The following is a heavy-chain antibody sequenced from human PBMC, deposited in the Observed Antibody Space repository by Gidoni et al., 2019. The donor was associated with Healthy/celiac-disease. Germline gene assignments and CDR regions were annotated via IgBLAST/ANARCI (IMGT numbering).Heavy chain of an antibody. CDR2: ISWDGGST. V-gene: IGHV3-43*01. CDR3: AKDVDTAMANYYYYGMDV. D-gene: IGHD5-18*01. J-gene: IGHJ6*02. CDR1: GFTFDDYT. Sequence: EVQPVEYGGVVVQPGGSLRLSCAASGFTFDDYTIHWVRQAPGKGLEWVSLISWDGGSTYYADSGKGRFTISRDNSKNTLYLQMNSLRTEDTALYYCAKDVDTAMANYYYYGMDVWGQGTTVTVSS.